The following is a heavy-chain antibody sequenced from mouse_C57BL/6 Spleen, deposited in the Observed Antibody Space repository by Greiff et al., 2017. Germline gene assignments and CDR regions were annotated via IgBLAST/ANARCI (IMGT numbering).Heavy chain of an antibody. CDR2: IDPANGIT. V-gene: IGHV14-3*01. D-gene: IGHD2-3*01. J-gene: IGHJ2*01. Sequence: EVQLQQSVAELVRPGASVKLSCTASGFNIKNTYMHWVKQRPEQGLEWIGRIDPANGITKYTPKFQGKATITADTSSNAAYLQLSSLTSEDTAIYYCARSGRWLLGRYYIDYWGQGTTHTVSS. CDR3: ARSGRWLLGRYYIDY. CDR1: GFNIKNTY.